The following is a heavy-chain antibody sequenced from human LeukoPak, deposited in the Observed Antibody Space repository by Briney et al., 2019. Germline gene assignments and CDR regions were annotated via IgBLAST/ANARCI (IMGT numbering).Heavy chain of an antibody. D-gene: IGHD3-10*01. CDR2: IYYSGST. Sequence: PSETLSLTCTVSGGSISSYYWSWIRQPPGKGLEWIGYIYYSGSTNYNPSLKSRVTISVDTSKNQFSLKLSSVTAADTAVYYCARDRYYYGSSNWFDPWGQGTLVTVSS. V-gene: IGHV4-59*12. J-gene: IGHJ5*02. CDR1: GGSISSYY. CDR3: ARDRYYYGSSNWFDP.